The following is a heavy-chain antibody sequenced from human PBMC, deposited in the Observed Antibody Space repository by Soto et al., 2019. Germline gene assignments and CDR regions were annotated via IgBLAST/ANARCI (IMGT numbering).Heavy chain of an antibody. D-gene: IGHD3-16*01. CDR3: ATTLTTSAEYFQY. Sequence: DVQLVESGGGLVQPGGSLRLSCGPSGLIFRNYWMSWVRQFPGKGLEWVAHIKEDGSDKYYGDSVKGRFIISRDNAKNSLFLQMNSLRAEDTAVYYCATTLTTSAEYFQYWGQGTLVTVSS. J-gene: IGHJ1*01. V-gene: IGHV3-7*01. CDR2: IKEDGSDK. CDR1: GLIFRNYW.